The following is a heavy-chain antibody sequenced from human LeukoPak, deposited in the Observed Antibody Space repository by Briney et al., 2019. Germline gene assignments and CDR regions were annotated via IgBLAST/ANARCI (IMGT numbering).Heavy chain of an antibody. CDR2: INHSGST. CDR1: GGSFSGYY. CDR3: ARLTYYYDSSGYYDAFDI. J-gene: IGHJ3*02. Sequence: SETLSLTCAVYGGSFSGYYWSWIRQPPGKGLEWIGEINHSGSTNYNPSLKSRVTISVDTSKNQFSLKLSSVTAADTAVYYCARLTYYYDSSGYYDAFDIWGQGTMVTVSS. V-gene: IGHV4-34*01. D-gene: IGHD3-22*01.